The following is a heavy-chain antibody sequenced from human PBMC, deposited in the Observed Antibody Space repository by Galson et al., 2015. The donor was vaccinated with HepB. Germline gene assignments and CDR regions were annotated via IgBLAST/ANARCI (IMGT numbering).Heavy chain of an antibody. D-gene: IGHD4-23*01. CDR2: IVVGRGNT. CDR3: ATSWIDGGNPFDY. Sequence: SVKVSCKASGFTFTSSAVQWVRQARGQRLEWIGWIVVGRGNTNYAQKFQERVTITRDMSTSTAYMELSSLRSEDTAVYYCATSWIDGGNPFDYWGQGTLVTVSS. J-gene: IGHJ4*02. CDR1: GFTFTSSA. V-gene: IGHV1-58*01.